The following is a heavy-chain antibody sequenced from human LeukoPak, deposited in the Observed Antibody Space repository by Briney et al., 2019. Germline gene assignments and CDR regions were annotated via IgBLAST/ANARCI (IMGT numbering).Heavy chain of an antibody. CDR1: GFTFSSYW. J-gene: IGHJ4*02. CDR2: IKQDGSEK. CDR3: ARAMYYDILTGYYNPFDY. V-gene: IGHV3-7*01. D-gene: IGHD3-9*01. Sequence: GGSLRLSCAASGFTFSSYWMSWVRQAPGKGLEWVANIKQDGSEKYYVDSVKGRFTISRDNAKNSLYLQMNSLRAEDTAVYYCARAMYYDILTGYYNPFDYWGQGTLVTVSS.